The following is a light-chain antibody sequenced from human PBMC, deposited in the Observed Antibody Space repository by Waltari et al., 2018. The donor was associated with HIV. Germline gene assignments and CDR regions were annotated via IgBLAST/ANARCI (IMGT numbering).Light chain of an antibody. V-gene: IGKV1-16*02. Sequence: DIQMTQSPSSLSASVGDRVTITCRASQGTSNHLAWFQQKPGQAPKSLIFAASILQSGVPSKFSGSGSGTEFTLTISSLKPEDFATYYCQEYNSYPLTFGGGTKVEIK. CDR2: AAS. CDR1: QGTSNH. CDR3: QEYNSYPLT. J-gene: IGKJ4*01.